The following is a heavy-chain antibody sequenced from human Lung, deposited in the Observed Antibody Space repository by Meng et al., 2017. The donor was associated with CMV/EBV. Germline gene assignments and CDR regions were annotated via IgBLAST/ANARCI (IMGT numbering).Heavy chain of an antibody. D-gene: IGHD2-2*01. Sequence: GGSLRLSCAASGFTFSSYAMSWVRQAPGKGLEWVSAISGSGGSTYYADSVKGRFTISRDNSKNTLYLQMNSLRAEDTAVYYCAKDDKPTKYIVVVPAAGEYWGQGTXVTVSS. CDR2: ISGSGGST. CDR3: AKDDKPTKYIVVVPAAGEY. V-gene: IGHV3-23*01. J-gene: IGHJ4*02. CDR1: GFTFSSYA.